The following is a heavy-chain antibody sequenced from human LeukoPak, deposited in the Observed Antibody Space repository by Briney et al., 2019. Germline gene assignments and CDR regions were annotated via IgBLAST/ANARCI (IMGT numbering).Heavy chain of an antibody. J-gene: IGHJ4*02. V-gene: IGHV3-23*01. CDR3: ARDNPSYRKYYDFWSGYSASGYFDY. D-gene: IGHD3-3*01. CDR2: ISSTGGST. Sequence: GGSLRLSCAGSGFTFSSYAMSWVRQAPGKGLEWVSVISSTGGSTFYADSVKGRFTISRDNSKSTMFLQMNSLRAEDTAVYYCARDNPSYRKYYDFWSGYSASGYFDYWGQGTLVTVSS. CDR1: GFTFSSYA.